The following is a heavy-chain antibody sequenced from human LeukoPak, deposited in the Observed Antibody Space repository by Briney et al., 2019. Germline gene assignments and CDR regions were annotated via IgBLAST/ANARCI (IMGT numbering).Heavy chain of an antibody. V-gene: IGHV6-1*01. CDR2: TYYRSKWYN. Sequence: SQTLSLTCAIPGDSVSINSAALKWIRHSPSRRLEWLGRTYYRSKWYNDYAVSVKGRITISADTSKNQFSLQLNSVTPEDTAVYYCARSISGLGDWGQGTLVTVSS. D-gene: IGHD3-16*01. CDR3: ARSISGLGD. J-gene: IGHJ4*02. CDR1: GDSVSINSAA.